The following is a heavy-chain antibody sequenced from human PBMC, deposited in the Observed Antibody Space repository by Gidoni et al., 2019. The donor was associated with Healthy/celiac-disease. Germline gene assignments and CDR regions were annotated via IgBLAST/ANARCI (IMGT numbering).Heavy chain of an antibody. J-gene: IGHJ3*02. V-gene: IGHV4-39*01. CDR3: ARQFLVPRAAAGTGAFDI. Sequence: QLQLQESGPGLVKPSETLSPTCTVSGGSISSSSYYWGWIRQPPGKGLEWIGSIYYSGSTYYNPSLKSRVTISVDTSKNQFSLKLSSVTAADTAVYYCARQFLVPRAAAGTGAFDIWGQGTMVTVSS. CDR1: GGSISSSSYY. D-gene: IGHD6-13*01. CDR2: IYYSGST.